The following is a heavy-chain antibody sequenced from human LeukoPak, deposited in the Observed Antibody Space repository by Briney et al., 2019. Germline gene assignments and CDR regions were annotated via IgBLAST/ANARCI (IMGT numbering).Heavy chain of an antibody. CDR2: IRSKAYGGTT. V-gene: IGHV3-49*04. D-gene: IGHD1-26*01. J-gene: IGHJ3*02. Sequence: PGGSLRLSCAASGFTFSSYSMNWVRQAPGKGLEWVGFIRSKAYGGTTEYAASVKGRFTISRDDSKSIAYLQMNSLKTEDTAVYYCTRDPRGSYGPDAFDIWGQGTMVTVSS. CDR3: TRDPRGSYGPDAFDI. CDR1: GFTFSSYS.